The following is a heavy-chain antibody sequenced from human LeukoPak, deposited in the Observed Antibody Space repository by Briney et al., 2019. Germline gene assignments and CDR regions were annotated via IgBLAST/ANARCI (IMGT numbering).Heavy chain of an antibody. CDR1: GGSISSSSYY. CDR3: AREARLGGFDP. D-gene: IGHD5-12*01. V-gene: IGHV4-39*07. CDR2: IYYSGST. Sequence: PSETLSLTCTVSGGSISSSSYYWGWIRQPPGKGLEWIGSIYYSGSTYYNPSLKSRVTISVDTSKNQFSLKLSSVTAADTAVYYCAREARLGGFDPWGQGTLVTVSS. J-gene: IGHJ5*02.